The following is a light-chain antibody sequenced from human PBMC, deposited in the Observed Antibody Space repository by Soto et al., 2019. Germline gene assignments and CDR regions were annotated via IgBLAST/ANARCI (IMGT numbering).Light chain of an antibody. CDR1: QSVGSN. CDR3: QQYNNWPRT. Sequence: EIVMTQSPATLSVSPGERATLSCRASQSVGSNLAWYQQKPGQAPRLLIYGASTRATGIPARFSGSGSGTAFTLTISSLQSEDFAVYYCQQYNNWPRTFGQGTKVEIK. V-gene: IGKV3-15*01. CDR2: GAS. J-gene: IGKJ1*01.